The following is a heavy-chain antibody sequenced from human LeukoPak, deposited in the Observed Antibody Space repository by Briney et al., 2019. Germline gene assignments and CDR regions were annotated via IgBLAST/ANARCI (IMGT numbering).Heavy chain of an antibody. D-gene: IGHD5-18*01. CDR3: ARGEYSYGSFDY. CDR2: INHSGST. CDR1: GGSFSGYY. J-gene: IGHJ4*02. Sequence: SETLSLTCAVYGGSFSGYYWSWIRQPPGKGLEWIGEINHSGSTNYNPSLKSRVTISVDTSKNQFSLKLSSVTAADTAVYYCARGEYSYGSFDYWGQGTLVTVSS. V-gene: IGHV4-34*01.